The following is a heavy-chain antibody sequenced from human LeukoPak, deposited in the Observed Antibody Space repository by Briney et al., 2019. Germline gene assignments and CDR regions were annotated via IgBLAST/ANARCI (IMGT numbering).Heavy chain of an antibody. D-gene: IGHD3-9*01. V-gene: IGHV3-7*04. Sequence: GVSLRLSCTASGFTFSSYWMSWVRQAPGKGLEWVANIKQDGGEKYYVDSVKGRFTISRDNAKNSLYLQMNSLRAEDTAVYYCARDKRGYFDPTWFDPWGQGTLVTVSS. J-gene: IGHJ5*02. CDR2: IKQDGGEK. CDR1: GFTFSSYW. CDR3: ARDKRGYFDPTWFDP.